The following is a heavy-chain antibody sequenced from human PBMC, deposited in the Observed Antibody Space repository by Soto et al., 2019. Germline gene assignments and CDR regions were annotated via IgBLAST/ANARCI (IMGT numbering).Heavy chain of an antibody. CDR2: ISSSSSYT. CDR3: ARDAVVAALYYYYGMDV. D-gene: IGHD2-15*01. Sequence: QVQLVESGGGLVKPGGSLRLSCAASGFTFSDYYMSWIRQAPGKGLEWVSYISSSSSYTNYADSVKGRFTISRDNAKNSLYLQMNSLRAEDTAVYYCARDAVVAALYYYYGMDVWGQGTTVTVSS. CDR1: GFTFSDYY. J-gene: IGHJ6*02. V-gene: IGHV3-11*05.